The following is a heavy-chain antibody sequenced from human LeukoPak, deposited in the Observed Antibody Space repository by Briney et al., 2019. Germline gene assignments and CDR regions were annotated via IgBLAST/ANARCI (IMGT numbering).Heavy chain of an antibody. CDR1: GVSISSGNW. CDR3: ARVYSSGLDY. V-gene: IGHV4-4*02. D-gene: IGHD5-18*01. CDR2: IYHSGST. J-gene: IGHJ4*02. Sequence: SETLSLTCSVSGVSISSGNWWGWVRQPPGRGLEWIGEIYHSGSTVYNPSLKSRVTISVDKSKNQFSLNLSSVTAADTAVYYCARVYSSGLDYWGQGTLVTVSS.